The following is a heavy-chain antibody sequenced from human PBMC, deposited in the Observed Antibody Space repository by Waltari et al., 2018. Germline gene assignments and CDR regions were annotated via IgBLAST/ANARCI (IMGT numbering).Heavy chain of an antibody. CDR1: GGSISSYY. CDR2: IYYSGST. CDR3: ARGHLHYYDSSGSLDY. Sequence: QVQLQESGPGLVKPSETLSLTCTVSGGSISSYYWSWIRQPPGKGLEWIGYIYYSGSTNHNPSLKSRVTISVDTSKNQFSLKLSSVTAADTAVYYCARGHLHYYDSSGSLDYWGQGTLVTVSS. V-gene: IGHV4-59*01. D-gene: IGHD3-22*01. J-gene: IGHJ4*02.